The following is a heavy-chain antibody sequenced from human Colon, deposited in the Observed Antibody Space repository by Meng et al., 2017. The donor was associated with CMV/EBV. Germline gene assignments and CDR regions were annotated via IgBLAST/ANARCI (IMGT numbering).Heavy chain of an antibody. V-gene: IGHV3-30-3*01. Sequence: GGSLRLSCAASGFTFTTYAMHWVRQAPGKGLEWVAIISYDGSEKYYADFVTGRFTISRDNFKNTLYLQMNSLRSEDTAMFYCAIGADDHNNYYYGVDVWGPGTTVTVSS. D-gene: IGHD5-24*01. J-gene: IGHJ6*02. CDR2: ISYDGSEK. CDR1: GFTFTTYA. CDR3: AIGADDHNNYYYGVDV.